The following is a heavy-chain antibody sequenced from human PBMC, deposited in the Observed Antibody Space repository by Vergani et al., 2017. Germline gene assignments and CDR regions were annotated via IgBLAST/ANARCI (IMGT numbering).Heavy chain of an antibody. D-gene: IGHD3-22*01. CDR3: AGRQGTSAYYYGGLDY. CDR1: GFTFSTYA. Sequence: ELQLLESGGGLVQPGGSLRLSCAASGFTFSTYAMTWVRQAPGKGLEWFSTIISDGGSTYYADSVKGRFTISRDNSKNTLSLQMNCLTAEDTAIYYCAGRQGTSAYYYGGLDYWGQGILVTVSS. CDR2: IISDGGST. J-gene: IGHJ4*02. V-gene: IGHV3-23*01.